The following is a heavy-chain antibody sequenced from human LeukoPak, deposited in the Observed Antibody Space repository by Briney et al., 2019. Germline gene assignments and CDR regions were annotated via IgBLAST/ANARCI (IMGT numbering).Heavy chain of an antibody. CDR1: GFSLTTYGVR. Sequence: ESGPTLVNPTQTLTLTCTFSGFSLTTYGVRVGWIRQSPGKALEWLAVIYWDDNKRYRPSLRSRLTITKDTSKNQVVLIMTNMDPVDTATYYCVHLTVADSSGVFDWWGQGTLVTVSS. CDR3: VHLTVADSSGVFDW. J-gene: IGHJ4*02. V-gene: IGHV2-5*02. D-gene: IGHD6-19*01. CDR2: IYWDDNK.